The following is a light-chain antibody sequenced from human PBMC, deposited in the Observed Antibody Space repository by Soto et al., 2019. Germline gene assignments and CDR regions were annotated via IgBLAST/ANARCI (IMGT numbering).Light chain of an antibody. CDR2: AAS. Sequence: DIQMTQSRSSLSASVGDRVTITCRASQSISSYLNWYQQKPGKAPKLLIYAASSLQSGVPSRFSRSGSGTDFTLTISSLQPEDFATYYCQRSYSTPLTVGGGTKVDIK. CDR3: QRSYSTPLT. V-gene: IGKV1-39*01. CDR1: QSISSY. J-gene: IGKJ4*01.